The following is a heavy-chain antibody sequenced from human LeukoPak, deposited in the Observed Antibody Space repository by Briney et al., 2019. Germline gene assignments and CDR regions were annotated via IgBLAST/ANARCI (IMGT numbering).Heavy chain of an antibody. CDR2: IYYSGST. J-gene: IGHJ6*03. CDR1: GGSISSSSYY. Sequence: SETLSLICTVSGGSISSSSYYWGWIRQPPGKGLEWIGSIYYSGSTYYNPSLKSRVTISVDTSKNQFSLKLSSVTAADTAVYYCARGASVKAWTASYYYMDVCGKGTTVTVSS. V-gene: IGHV4-39*07. D-gene: IGHD2-21*01. CDR3: ARGASVKAWTASYYYMDV.